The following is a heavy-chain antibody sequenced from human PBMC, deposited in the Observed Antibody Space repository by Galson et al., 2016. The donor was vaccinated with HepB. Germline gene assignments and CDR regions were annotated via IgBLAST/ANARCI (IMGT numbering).Heavy chain of an antibody. CDR1: GFTFSDYY. V-gene: IGHV3-11*06. Sequence: SLRLSCAASGFTFSDYYMSWIRQAPGKGLEWVSYISSSSRYTNYADSVKGRFTISRDNAKNSLYLQMNSLSAEDTAVYYCARTQRNGDELDYWGQGTLVTVSS. CDR3: ARTQRNGDELDY. CDR2: ISSSSRYT. J-gene: IGHJ4*02. D-gene: IGHD4-17*01.